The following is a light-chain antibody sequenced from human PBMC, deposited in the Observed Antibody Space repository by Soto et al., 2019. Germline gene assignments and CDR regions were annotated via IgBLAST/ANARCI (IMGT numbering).Light chain of an antibody. J-gene: IGLJ1*01. CDR2: EVT. Sequence: QSALTQPPSASGSPGQSVTISCPGTSSDVGGYDYVSWYQQHPGKAPKLMIYEVTIRPSGVSDRFSGSKSGNTASLTVSGLQAEDEADYYCSSYTGGNPSYVFGTGTKVTVL. CDR1: SSDVGGYDY. CDR3: SSYTGGNPSYV. V-gene: IGLV2-8*01.